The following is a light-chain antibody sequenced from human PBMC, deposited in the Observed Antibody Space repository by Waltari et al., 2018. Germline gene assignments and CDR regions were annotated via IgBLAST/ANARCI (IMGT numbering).Light chain of an antibody. CDR3: QSIDVDALT. Sequence: SFELTQPPSVSVSPGQTATITCSGDVLPNQYVYWYQQKPGQAPVLLISKDTARPSGIPERFSGSTSGTGTTVTLTIGGVQAEDEADYYCQSIDVDALTFGGGTKLTVL. V-gene: IGLV3-25*03. CDR1: VLPNQY. CDR2: KDT. J-gene: IGLJ2*01.